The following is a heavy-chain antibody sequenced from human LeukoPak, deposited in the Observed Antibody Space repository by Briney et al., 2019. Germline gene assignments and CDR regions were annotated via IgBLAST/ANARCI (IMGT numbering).Heavy chain of an antibody. CDR1: GYIFTDYD. V-gene: IGHV1-8*01. CDR3: ARGNRLYSSSWSSLSFDI. Sequence: ASVKVSCKASGYIFTDYDINWVRQATGQGLEWMGWTNPISGYTGSAQKFQGRVTMTRDTSISTAYLELSSLRSDDTAVYYCARGNRLYSSSWSSLSFDIWGQGTMVTVSS. CDR2: TNPISGYT. J-gene: IGHJ3*02. D-gene: IGHD6-13*01.